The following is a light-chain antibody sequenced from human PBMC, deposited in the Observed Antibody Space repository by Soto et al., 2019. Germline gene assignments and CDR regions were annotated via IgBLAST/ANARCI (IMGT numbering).Light chain of an antibody. CDR1: NIGTYS. Sequence: SYELTQPPSVSLAPGQTARITCGGNNIGTYSVHWYQQKPGQAPVMVVSDDSDRPSGIPERFSGSNSGNTATLTISRVEPGDEADYYCQVWNSRSDHLYVFGTGTKVTV. V-gene: IGLV3-21*02. J-gene: IGLJ1*01. CDR3: QVWNSRSDHLYV. CDR2: DDS.